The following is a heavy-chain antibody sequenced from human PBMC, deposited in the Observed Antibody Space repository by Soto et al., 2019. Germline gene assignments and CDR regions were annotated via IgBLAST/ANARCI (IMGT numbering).Heavy chain of an antibody. CDR2: SIPIFCTA. CDR1: GGTFSSYA. CDR3: AREYSRSDPRNAFDI. J-gene: IGHJ3*02. D-gene: IGHD6-6*01. Sequence: QVQLVQSGAEVKKPVSSVKVSCKASGGTFSSYAISWVRQAPGQVLEWMGGSIPIFCTANYAQKFQGRVKIKEDESTRTEHMEMSSLSSEDTAVYYCAREYSRSDPRNAFDIWGQGTMVTVSS. V-gene: IGHV1-69*01.